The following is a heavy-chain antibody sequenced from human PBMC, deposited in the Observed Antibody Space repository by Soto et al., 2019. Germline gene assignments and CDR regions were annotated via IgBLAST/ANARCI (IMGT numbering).Heavy chain of an antibody. V-gene: IGHV3-21*06. J-gene: IGHJ4*02. CDR2: ISNSGTYV. D-gene: IGHD6-19*01. Sequence: GGSLRLSCAASGFIFGTYTMNWVRQAPGKGLEWVSPISNSGTYVTYADTVKGRFTISRDNDKNSLFLQMNSLRADDTAVYYCATARAQWLEGSRADYWGQGTLVTVSS. CDR3: ATARAQWLEGSRADY. CDR1: GFIFGTYT.